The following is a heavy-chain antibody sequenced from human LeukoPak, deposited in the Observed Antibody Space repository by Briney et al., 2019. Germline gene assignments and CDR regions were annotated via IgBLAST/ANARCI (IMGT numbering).Heavy chain of an antibody. CDR3: ARGPSSGYYSRDYWYFDL. Sequence: PGGSLRLSCAASGFTFSKNEMNWVRQAPGKGLAWVSYISGGGTTIYYADSMKGRFTISRDNAKNSLYLQMNSLRAEDTAVYYCARGPSSGYYSRDYWYFDLWGRGTLVSVSS. CDR1: GFTFSKNE. CDR2: ISGGGTTI. V-gene: IGHV3-48*03. D-gene: IGHD3-22*01. J-gene: IGHJ2*01.